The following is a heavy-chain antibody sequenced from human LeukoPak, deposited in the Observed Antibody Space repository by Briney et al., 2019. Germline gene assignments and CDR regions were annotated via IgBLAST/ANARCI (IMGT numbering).Heavy chain of an antibody. Sequence: GGSLRLSCAASGFIFSSYGMHWVRQAPGKGLEWVALIWYDGTNNYYADSVKGRFTISRDNSKNTLYLQMNSLRAEDTAVYYCAKAPSTADDYYYYMDVWGKGTTVTVSS. J-gene: IGHJ6*03. V-gene: IGHV3-33*06. CDR1: GFIFSSYG. CDR2: IWYDGTNN. CDR3: AKAPSTADDYYYYMDV.